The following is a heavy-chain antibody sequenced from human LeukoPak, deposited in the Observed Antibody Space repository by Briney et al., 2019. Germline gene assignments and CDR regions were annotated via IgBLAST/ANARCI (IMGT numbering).Heavy chain of an antibody. CDR2: KKEDGSEK. D-gene: IGHD5-12*01. CDR3: VPPPGWLRDFDY. J-gene: IGHJ4*02. CDR1: GFTFSDAW. Sequence: GGSLRLSCAASGFTFSDAWMNWVRQAPGKGLEWVGKKKEDGSEKYYVDSVKGRLTISRDNAKNSTDLQMNSLRGEDTAVYYCVPPPGWLRDFDYWGQGTLVTVSS. V-gene: IGHV3-7*01.